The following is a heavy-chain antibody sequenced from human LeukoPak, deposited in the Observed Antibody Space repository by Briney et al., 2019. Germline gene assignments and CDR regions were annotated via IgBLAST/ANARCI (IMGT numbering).Heavy chain of an antibody. D-gene: IGHD1-1*01. J-gene: IGHJ4*02. V-gene: IGHV4-59*01. CDR1: GGSISSYY. Sequence: PSETLSLTCTVSGGSISSYYWSWIRQPPGKGLEWIGYIYYSGSTNYNPSLKSRVTISVDTSKNQFSLKLSSVTAADTAVYYCASAYTTGTTGLDYWGQGTLVTVSS. CDR2: IYYSGST. CDR3: ASAYTTGTTGLDY.